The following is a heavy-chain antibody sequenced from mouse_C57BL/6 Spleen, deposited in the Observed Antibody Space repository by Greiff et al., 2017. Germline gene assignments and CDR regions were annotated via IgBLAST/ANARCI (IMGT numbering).Heavy chain of an antibody. CDR2: ISDGGSYT. J-gene: IGHJ4*01. D-gene: IGHD2-3*01. CDR3: AREVYDGYSYYAMDY. V-gene: IGHV5-4*01. CDR1: GFTFSSYA. Sequence: EVKLVESGGGLVKPGGSLKLSCAASGFTFSSYAMSWVRQTPEKRLEWVATISDGGSYTYYPDNVKGRFTISRDNAKNNLYLQMSHLKSEDTAMYYCAREVYDGYSYYAMDYWGQGTSVTVSS.